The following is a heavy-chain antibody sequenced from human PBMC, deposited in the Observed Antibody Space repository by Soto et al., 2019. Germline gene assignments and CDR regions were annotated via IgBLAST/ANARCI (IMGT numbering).Heavy chain of an antibody. CDR2: ISYDGSNK. Sequence: QVQLVESGGGVVQPGRSLRLSCAASGFTFSSYGMHWVRQAPGKGLEWVAVISYDGSNKYYADSVKGRFTISRDNSKNTLYLQMNSLRAEDTAVYYCAKEVVWADYGDYGGLYGMDVWGQGTTVTVSS. J-gene: IGHJ6*02. CDR1: GFTFSSYG. CDR3: AKEVVWADYGDYGGLYGMDV. D-gene: IGHD4-17*01. V-gene: IGHV3-30*18.